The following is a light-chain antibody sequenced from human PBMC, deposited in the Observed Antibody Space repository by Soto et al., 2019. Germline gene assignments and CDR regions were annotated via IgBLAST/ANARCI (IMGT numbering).Light chain of an antibody. CDR3: QQYNNWPPIT. CDR2: YAS. J-gene: IGKJ5*01. CDR1: QSVRNN. Sequence: EIMMTQSPATLSVSPGERATLSCRASQSVRNNLAWYQHKPGQVPRLLIYYASTRATGIPARFSGSGSGTEFPLTIRSLQSEDVAVYYCQQYNNWPPITFGQGTRLEIK. V-gene: IGKV3-15*01.